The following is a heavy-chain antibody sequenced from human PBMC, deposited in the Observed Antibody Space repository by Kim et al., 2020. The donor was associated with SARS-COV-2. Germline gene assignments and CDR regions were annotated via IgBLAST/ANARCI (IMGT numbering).Heavy chain of an antibody. Sequence: YAQKLQGRVTMTTDKSTSTAYMELRSLRSDDTAVYYCATHYYDSRGIFDYWGQGTLVTVSS. V-gene: IGHV1-18*01. J-gene: IGHJ4*02. D-gene: IGHD3-22*01. CDR3: ATHYYDSRGIFDY.